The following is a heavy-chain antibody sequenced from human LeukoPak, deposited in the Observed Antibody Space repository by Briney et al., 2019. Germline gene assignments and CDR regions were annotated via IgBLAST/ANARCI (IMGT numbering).Heavy chain of an antibody. CDR2: INHSGST. V-gene: IGHV4-34*01. CDR3: AGPGAGYLDY. Sequence: PSETLSLTCVVSGGPFTTYYWSWIRQPPGKGLEWIGEINHSGSTNYSPSLKSRVTLSVDLSKNQFSLKLNSVTAADTAVYYCAGPGAGYLDYWGQGTLVTVSS. J-gene: IGHJ4*02. D-gene: IGHD6-25*01. CDR1: GGPFTTYY.